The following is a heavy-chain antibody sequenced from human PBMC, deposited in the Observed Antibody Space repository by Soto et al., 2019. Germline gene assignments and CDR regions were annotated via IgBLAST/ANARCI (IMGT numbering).Heavy chain of an antibody. D-gene: IGHD2-15*01. V-gene: IGHV1-46*01. CDR1: GYTFTSYY. Sequence: ASVKVSCKASGYTFTSYYMHWVRQAPGQGLEWMGIINPSGGSTSYAQKFQGRVTMTRDTSTSTVYMELSSLRSEDTAVYYCARDRNRIVVVVAATEGQGMDVWGQGTTVTVSS. CDR2: INPSGGST. CDR3: ARDRNRIVVVVAATEGQGMDV. J-gene: IGHJ6*02.